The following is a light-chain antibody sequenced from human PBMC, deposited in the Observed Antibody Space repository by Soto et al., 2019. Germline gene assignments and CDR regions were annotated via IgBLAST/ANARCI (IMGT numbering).Light chain of an antibody. CDR1: QSISRW. J-gene: IGKJ2*01. CDR2: KAS. CDR3: QQYSTSPLT. Sequence: DLQMTQSPPTLSASVGDRVTITCRASQSISRWLAWYQQKPGEAPKLLIHKASTFHVEVPSRFSGDGAGTEFALTISSLQPSDFATYFCQQYSTSPLTFGQGTKLEIK. V-gene: IGKV1-5*03.